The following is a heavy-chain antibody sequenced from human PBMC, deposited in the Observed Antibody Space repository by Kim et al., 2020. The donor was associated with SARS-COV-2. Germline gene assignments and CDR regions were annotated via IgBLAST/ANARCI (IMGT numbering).Heavy chain of an antibody. Sequence: SETLSLTCAVYGGSFSGYYWSWIRQPPGKGLEWIGEINHSGSTNYNPSLKSRVTISVDTSKNQFSLKLSSVTAADTAVYYCARGVFTIFGVVLGDAFDIWGQGTMVTVSS. V-gene: IGHV4-34*01. CDR1: GGSFSGYY. J-gene: IGHJ3*02. CDR2: INHSGST. CDR3: ARGVFTIFGVVLGDAFDI. D-gene: IGHD3-3*01.